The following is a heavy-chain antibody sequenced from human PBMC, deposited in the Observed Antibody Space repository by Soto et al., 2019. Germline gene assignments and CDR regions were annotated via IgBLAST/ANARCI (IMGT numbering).Heavy chain of an antibody. J-gene: IGHJ2*01. CDR1: GFTFSSYW. Sequence: EVQLVESGGGLIQPGGSLRLSCAASGFTFSSYWMHWVRQAPGKGLVWVSRINTEGSSTIYADSVKGRFTISRDNAKNTLYLQMNSLRAEDTAVYYCARGFGSRGWGWYFDLWGRGTLVTVPS. CDR3: ARGFGSRGWGWYFDL. D-gene: IGHD6-19*01. V-gene: IGHV3-74*01. CDR2: INTEGSST.